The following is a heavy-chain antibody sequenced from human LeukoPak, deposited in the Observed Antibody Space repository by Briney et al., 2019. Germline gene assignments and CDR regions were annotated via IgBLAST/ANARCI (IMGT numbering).Heavy chain of an antibody. J-gene: IGHJ4*02. V-gene: IGHV3-30*02. CDR1: GYTFSDYY. Sequence: SCKASGYTFSDYYMHWVRQAPGKGLEWVAFIRYDGSNKYYADSVKGRFTISRDNSKNTLYLQMNSLRAEDTAVYYCAKDSLRTTAGAFDYWGQGTLVTVSS. D-gene: IGHD4-11*01. CDR2: IRYDGSNK. CDR3: AKDSLRTTAGAFDY.